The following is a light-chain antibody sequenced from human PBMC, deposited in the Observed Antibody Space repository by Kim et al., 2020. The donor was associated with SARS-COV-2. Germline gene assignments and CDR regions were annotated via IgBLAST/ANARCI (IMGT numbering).Light chain of an antibody. V-gene: IGLV4-69*01. CDR1: SGNSSYA. Sequence: SVKLTGTLSSGNSSYAIAWHQQQPEKGPRYLMKLNSDGSHSKGDGIPDRFSGSSSGAERYLTISSLQSEDEADYYCQTWGTGIQGVFGGGTQLTVL. CDR2: LNSDGSH. J-gene: IGLJ2*01. CDR3: QTWGTGIQGV.